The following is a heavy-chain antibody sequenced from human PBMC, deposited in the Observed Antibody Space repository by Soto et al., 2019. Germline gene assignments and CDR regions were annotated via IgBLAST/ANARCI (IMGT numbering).Heavy chain of an antibody. Sequence: GGSLRLSCAASGFTFSSYAMHWVRQAPGKGLEWVAVISYDGSNKYYADSVKGRFTISRDNSKNTLYLQMNSLRAEDTAVYYCARDKSSKYSGSYYESIGGDYWGQGTLVTVSS. CDR1: GFTFSSYA. D-gene: IGHD1-26*01. CDR2: ISYDGSNK. V-gene: IGHV3-30-3*01. CDR3: ARDKSSKYSGSYYESIGGDY. J-gene: IGHJ4*02.